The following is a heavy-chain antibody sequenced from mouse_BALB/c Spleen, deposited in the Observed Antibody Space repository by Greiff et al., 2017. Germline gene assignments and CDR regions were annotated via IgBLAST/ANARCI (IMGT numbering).Heavy chain of an antibody. J-gene: IGHJ2*01. CDR1: GYTFTSYW. Sequence: VKLMESGAELAKPGASVKMSCKASGYTFTSYWMHWVKQRPGQGLEWIGYINPSTGYTEYNQKFKDKATLTADKSSSTAYMQLSSLTSEDSAVYYCARDDYDPYYFDYWGQGTTLTVSS. D-gene: IGHD2-4*01. CDR2: INPSTGYT. V-gene: IGHV1-7*01. CDR3: ARDDYDPYYFDY.